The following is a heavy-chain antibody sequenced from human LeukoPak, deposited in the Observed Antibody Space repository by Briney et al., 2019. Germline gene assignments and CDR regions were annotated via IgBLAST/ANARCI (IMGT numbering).Heavy chain of an antibody. V-gene: IGHV3-43D*03. CDR2: ISWDGDST. Sequence: PGGSLRLSCAASGFTFSRSWMTWVRQAPGKGLEWVSLISWDGDSTYYADSVRGRFTISRDNSKNSLYLQMNSLRAEDTALYYCAKSGFWSGYFPLDYWGQGTLVTVSS. D-gene: IGHD3-3*01. CDR1: GFTFSRSW. J-gene: IGHJ4*02. CDR3: AKSGFWSGYFPLDY.